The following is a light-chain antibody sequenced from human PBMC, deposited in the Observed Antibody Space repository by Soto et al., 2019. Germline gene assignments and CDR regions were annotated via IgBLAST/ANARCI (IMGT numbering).Light chain of an antibody. CDR2: DAS. V-gene: IGKV1-5*01. J-gene: IGKJ1*01. CDR3: QQYNSYTWK. CDR1: QSISSW. Sequence: IQMTHSPSTLSASVGGRVTITCRASQSISSWLAWYQQKPGKAPKLLIYDASSLESGVPSRFSGSGSGTEFTLTISSLQPDDFATYYCQQYNSYTWKFGQGTKVDIK.